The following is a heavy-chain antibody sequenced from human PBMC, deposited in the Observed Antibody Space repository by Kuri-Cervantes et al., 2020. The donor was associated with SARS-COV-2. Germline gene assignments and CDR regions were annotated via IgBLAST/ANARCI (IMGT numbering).Heavy chain of an antibody. J-gene: IGHJ4*02. V-gene: IGHV3-21*04. CDR1: GFTFSSYS. CDR2: ISSSSSYI. Sequence: GESLKISCAASGFTFSSYSMNWVRQAPGKGLEWVSSISSSSSYIYYADSVKGRFTISRDNAKNSLYLQMNSLRAEDTAVYYCARDSRYGSSWYLNDYWGQGTLVTVSS. CDR3: ARDSRYGSSWYLNDY. D-gene: IGHD6-13*01.